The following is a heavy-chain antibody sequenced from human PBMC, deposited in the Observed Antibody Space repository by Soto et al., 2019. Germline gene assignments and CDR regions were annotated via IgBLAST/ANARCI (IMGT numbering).Heavy chain of an antibody. CDR3: ARQEVAVAGKGLYYYYYGMDV. Sequence: GESLKISCKGSGYSFTSYWISWVRQTPGKGLEWMGRIDPSDSYTNYSPSFQGHVTISADKSISTAYLQWSSLKASDTAMYYCARQEVAVAGKGLYYYYYGMDVWGQGTTVTVSS. V-gene: IGHV5-10-1*01. CDR1: GYSFTSYW. J-gene: IGHJ6*02. D-gene: IGHD6-19*01. CDR2: IDPSDSYT.